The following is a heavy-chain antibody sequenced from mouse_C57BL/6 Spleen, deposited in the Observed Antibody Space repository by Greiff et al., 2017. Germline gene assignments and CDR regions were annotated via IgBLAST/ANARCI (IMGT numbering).Heavy chain of an antibody. V-gene: IGHV6-3*01. Sequence: EVKFEESGGGLVQPGGSMKLSCVASGFTFSNYWMNWVRQSPEKGLEWVAQIRLKSDNYATHYAESVKGRFTISRDDSKSSVYRQMNNLRAEDTGIYYCTGDGYYWYFDVWGTGTTVTVSS. CDR1: GFTFSNYW. D-gene: IGHD2-3*01. J-gene: IGHJ1*03. CDR2: IRLKSDNYAT. CDR3: TGDGYYWYFDV.